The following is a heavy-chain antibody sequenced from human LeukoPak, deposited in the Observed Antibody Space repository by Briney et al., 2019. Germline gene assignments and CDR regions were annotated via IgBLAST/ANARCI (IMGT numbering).Heavy chain of an antibody. CDR2: ISSSSSYI. CDR3: ARSRRGWDFDH. V-gene: IGHV3-21*01. CDR1: GFTFSSYS. D-gene: IGHD6-19*01. Sequence: PGGSLRLSCAASGFTFSSYSMNWVRQAPGKGLGWVSSISSSSSYIYYADSVKGRFTISRDNAKNSLYLQMNSLRAEDTAVYYCARSRRGWDFDHWGQGTLVTVSS. J-gene: IGHJ4*02.